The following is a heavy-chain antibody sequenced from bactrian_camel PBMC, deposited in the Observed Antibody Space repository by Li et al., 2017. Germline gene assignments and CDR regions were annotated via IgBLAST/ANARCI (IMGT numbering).Heavy chain of an antibody. CDR1: GYILPSCE. J-gene: IGHJ6*01. Sequence: HVQLVESGGGSVQAGGSLKLTCPASGYILPSCEMGWYRRAPGKERELVAMDKGDGSIRYANSVKGRFTLSRDTAAGTVSLQMDNLVVEDTAKYYCAATRIAGFPAVSRFPRETVCQTNFAAWGQGTQVTVS. CDR2: DKGDGSI. D-gene: IGHD4*01. CDR3: AATRIAGFPAVSRFPRETVCQTNFAA. V-gene: IGHV3S53*01.